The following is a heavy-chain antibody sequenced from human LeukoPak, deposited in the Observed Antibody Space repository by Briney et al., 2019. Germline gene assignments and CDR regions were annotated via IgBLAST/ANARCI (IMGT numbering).Heavy chain of an antibody. D-gene: IGHD6-13*01. J-gene: IGHJ5*02. CDR1: GYTFTSYY. Sequence: ASVKVSCKASGYTFTSYYMHWVRQAPGQGLEWMGIINPSGGSTSYAQKFQGRVTMTRDISTSTVYMELSSLRSEDAAVYYCARAGIAAAGTKGGSFWFDPWGQGTLVTVSS. CDR2: INPSGGST. CDR3: ARAGIAAAGTKGGSFWFDP. V-gene: IGHV1-46*01.